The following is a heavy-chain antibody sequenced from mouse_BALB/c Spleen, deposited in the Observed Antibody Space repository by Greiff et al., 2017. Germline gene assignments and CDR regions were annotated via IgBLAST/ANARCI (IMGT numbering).Heavy chain of an antibody. V-gene: IGHV1-87*01. CDR1: GYTFTSYW. CDR3: ARGDGYYGWFAY. J-gene: IGHJ3*01. D-gene: IGHD2-3*01. Sequence: SGAELARPGASVKLSCKASGYTFTSYWMQWVKQRPGQGLEWIGAIYPGDGDTRYTQKFKGKATLTADKSSSTAYMQLSSLASEDSAVYYCARGDGYYGWFAYWGQGTLVTVSA. CDR2: IYPGDGDT.